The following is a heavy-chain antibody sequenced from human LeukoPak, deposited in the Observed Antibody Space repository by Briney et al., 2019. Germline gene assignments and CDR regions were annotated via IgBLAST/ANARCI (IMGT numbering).Heavy chain of an antibody. D-gene: IGHD3-10*01. CDR1: GFTFSNYA. CDR2: ISGSGGST. J-gene: IGHJ3*02. V-gene: IGHV3-23*01. CDR3: AMLRGVISVDAFDI. Sequence: AGGSLRLSCAASGFTFSNYAMSWVRQAPGKGLEWVSGISGSGGSTYYADSVKGRFTISRDNSKKNLYLQMNSLRAEDTALYYCAMLRGVISVDAFDIWGQGTMVTVSS.